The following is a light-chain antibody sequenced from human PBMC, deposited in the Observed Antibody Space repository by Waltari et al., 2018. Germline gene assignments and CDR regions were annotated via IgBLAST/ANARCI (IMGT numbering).Light chain of an antibody. J-gene: IGLJ2*01. V-gene: IGLV2-11*01. CDR1: SSDVGGYNY. CDR3: CSYAGSYSLV. Sequence: QSALTQPRSVSGSPGQSVTISCTGTSSDVGGYNYVSWYQQHPGKAPKLMIYDVSKRPSVVPDRFSGSKSGNTASLTISGLQAEDEADYHCCSYAGSYSLVFGGGTKLTVL. CDR2: DVS.